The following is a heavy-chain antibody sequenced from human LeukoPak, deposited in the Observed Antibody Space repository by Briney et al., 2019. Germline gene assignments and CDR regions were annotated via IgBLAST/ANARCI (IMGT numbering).Heavy chain of an antibody. CDR3: ARGVTMDV. CDR1: GGSISSGSCY. V-gene: IGHV4-61*02. J-gene: IGHJ6*03. Sequence: SQTLSLTCTVSGGSISSGSCYWSWIRQPAGKGLEWIGRIYTSGSTNYNPSLKSRVTISVDTSKNQFSLKLSSVTAADTAVYYCARGVTMDVWGKGTTVTVSS. CDR2: IYTSGST. D-gene: IGHD4-11*01.